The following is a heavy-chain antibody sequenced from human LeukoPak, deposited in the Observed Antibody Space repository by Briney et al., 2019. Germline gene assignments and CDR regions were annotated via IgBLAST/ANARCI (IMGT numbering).Heavy chain of an antibody. V-gene: IGHV3-30-3*01. D-gene: IGHD2-15*01. Sequence: GGSLRLSCAASGFTFSSYAMHWVRQAPGKGLEWVAVISYDGSNKYYADSVKGRFTISRDNSKNTLYLQMNSLRAEDTAVYYCARASQYCSGGSCYAAELWGQGTLVTVSS. CDR1: GFTFSSYA. CDR3: ARASQYCSGGSCYAAEL. CDR2: ISYDGSNK. J-gene: IGHJ4*02.